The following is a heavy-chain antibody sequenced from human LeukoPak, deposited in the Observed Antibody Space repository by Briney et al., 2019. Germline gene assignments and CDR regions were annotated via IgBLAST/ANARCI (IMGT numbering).Heavy chain of an antibody. CDR3: ARDPWYPSHWFDP. CDR1: GGSFSGYY. CDR2: INHSGST. D-gene: IGHD2-15*01. V-gene: IGHV4-34*01. J-gene: IGHJ5*02. Sequence: SETLSLTCAVYGGSFSGYYGSWIRQPPGKGLEWIGEINHSGSTNYNPSLKSRVTISVDTSKNQFSLKLSSVTAADTAVYYCARDPWYPSHWFDPWGQGTLVTVSS.